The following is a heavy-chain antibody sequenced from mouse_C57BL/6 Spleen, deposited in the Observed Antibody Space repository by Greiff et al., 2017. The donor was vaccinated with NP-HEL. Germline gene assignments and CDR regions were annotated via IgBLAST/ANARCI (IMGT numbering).Heavy chain of an antibody. J-gene: IGHJ2*01. CDR3: ARCYGNTPYYFDY. CDR2: IYPGDGDT. V-gene: IGHV1-80*01. Sequence: VQLQQSGAELVKPGASVKISCKASGYAFSSYWMNWVKQRPGKGLEWIGQIYPGDGDTNYNGKFKGKATLTADKSSSTAYMQLSSLTSEDSAVYFCARCYGNTPYYFDYWGQGTTLTVSS. D-gene: IGHD2-1*01. CDR1: GYAFSSYW.